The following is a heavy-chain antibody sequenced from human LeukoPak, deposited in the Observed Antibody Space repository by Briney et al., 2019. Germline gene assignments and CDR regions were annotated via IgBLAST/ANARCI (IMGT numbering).Heavy chain of an antibody. V-gene: IGHV4-34*01. Sequence: PSETLSLTCAVYGGSFSGYYWRWLRQPPGKGVEWVGEINHSGSTNYNPSLKRRVNISVETSNNQFSLKLSSVPAADPAVYYCARITGTTSLFFYYWGQGTLVTVSS. CDR1: GGSFSGYY. J-gene: IGHJ4*02. D-gene: IGHD1-20*01. CDR3: ARITGTTSLFFYY. CDR2: INHSGST.